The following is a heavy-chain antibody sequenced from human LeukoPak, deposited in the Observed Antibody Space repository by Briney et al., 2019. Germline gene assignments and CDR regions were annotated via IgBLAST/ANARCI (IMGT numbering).Heavy chain of an antibody. Sequence: PGGSLRLSCAASGFTFSSYAMSWVRQAPGKGLEWVSAISGSGGSTYYADSVKGRFTISRDNSKNTLYVQMNSLRAEDTAVYYCTKGSAAAGSNNWFDPWGQGTLVTVSS. CDR3: TKGSAAAGSNNWFDP. CDR2: ISGSGGST. CDR1: GFTFSSYA. J-gene: IGHJ5*02. D-gene: IGHD6-13*01. V-gene: IGHV3-23*01.